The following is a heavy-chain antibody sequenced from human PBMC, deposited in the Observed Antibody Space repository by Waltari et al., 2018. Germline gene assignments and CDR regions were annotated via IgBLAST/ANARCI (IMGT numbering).Heavy chain of an antibody. CDR1: GGSLSSSSYY. Sequence: QLQLQESGPGLVKPSETLSLTCTVSGGSLSSSSYYWGWIRQPPGKGLEWIGSIYYSGSTYYNPSLKSRVTISVDTSKNQFSLKLSSVTAADTAVYYCARGWSGYLTSSYYFDYWGQGTLVTVSS. CDR2: IYYSGST. V-gene: IGHV4-39*07. CDR3: ARGWSGYLTSSYYFDY. D-gene: IGHD3-3*01. J-gene: IGHJ4*02.